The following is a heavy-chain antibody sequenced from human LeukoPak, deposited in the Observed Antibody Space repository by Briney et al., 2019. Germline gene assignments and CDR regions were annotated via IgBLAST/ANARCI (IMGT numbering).Heavy chain of an antibody. CDR1: GFTFSSYA. CDR3: AELGITMIGGV. Sequence: PGGSLRLSCAASGFTFSSYAVHWVRQAPGKGLEWVTVISYDGSDKYYADSVKGRFTISRDNSKNTLYLQVNSLRTEDTAVYYCAELGITMIGGVWGKGTTVTISS. CDR2: ISYDGSDK. V-gene: IGHV3-30*04. J-gene: IGHJ6*04. D-gene: IGHD3-10*02.